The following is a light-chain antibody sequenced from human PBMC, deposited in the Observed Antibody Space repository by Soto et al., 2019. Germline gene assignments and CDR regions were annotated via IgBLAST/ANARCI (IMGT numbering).Light chain of an antibody. V-gene: IGKV3-20*01. CDR1: QSTSKY. J-gene: IGKJ2*01. CDR3: QQYSGSPRT. Sequence: EIVLTQSPGTLSLSPGERATLSCRASQSTSKYLAWYQQRPGQSPRLLIYAASSRATGVPDRFSGGGSATDFTLTVSRLEPEDFAVYYCQQYSGSPRTFGQGTKLEIK. CDR2: AAS.